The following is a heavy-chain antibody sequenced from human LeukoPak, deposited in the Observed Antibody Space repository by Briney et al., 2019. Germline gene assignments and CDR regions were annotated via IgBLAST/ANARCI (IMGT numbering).Heavy chain of an antibody. CDR1: GDSISSGGYS. J-gene: IGHJ3*02. V-gene: IGHV4-30-2*01. Sequence: SETLSLTCAVSGDSISSGGYSWSWIRLPPGKGLEWIGHIYRSGSTSYNPSLKSRVTISIDRSKNQFSLKLSSMTAADTAVYYCARGGYGGNSYAFDIWGQGTMVTVSS. CDR3: ARGGYGGNSYAFDI. D-gene: IGHD4-23*01. CDR2: IYRSGST.